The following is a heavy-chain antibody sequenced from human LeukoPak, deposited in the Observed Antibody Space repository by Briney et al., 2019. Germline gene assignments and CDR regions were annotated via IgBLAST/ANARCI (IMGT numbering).Heavy chain of an antibody. CDR3: ARDQEGFDY. J-gene: IGHJ4*02. V-gene: IGHV1-46*01. Sequence: ASVNVSFKVSGYSFTSNYIHWVRQAPGQGLEWMGMIYPRDGSTSYAQRFQDRVTVTRDTSTSTVHMELSGLRSEDTAVYYCARDQEGFDYWGQGTLVTVSS. CDR2: IYPRDGST. CDR1: GYSFTSNY.